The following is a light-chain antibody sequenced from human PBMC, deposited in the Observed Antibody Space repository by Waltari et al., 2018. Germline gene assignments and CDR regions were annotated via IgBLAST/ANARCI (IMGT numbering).Light chain of an antibody. J-gene: IGLJ2*01. CDR3: HVWDTKTDHVV. CDR2: DDS. CDR1: DIGTRS. Sequence: SYVLTQPPSVSVAPGKTARIPCGGNDIGTRSVHWYQQKPGQAPVLVVFDDSHRPSGIPERFSGSNSANTATLTISRVEAGDEADYYCHVWDTKTDHVVFGGGTKLTVL. V-gene: IGLV3-21*03.